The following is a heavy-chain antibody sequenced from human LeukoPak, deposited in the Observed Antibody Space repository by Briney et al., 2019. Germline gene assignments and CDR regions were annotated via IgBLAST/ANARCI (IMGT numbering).Heavy chain of an antibody. CDR3: ARVSLSSRDYFDF. CDR2: IHSGGNT. D-gene: IGHD6-19*01. CDR1: GSTFSDYY. J-gene: IGHJ4*02. V-gene: IGHV3-53*01. Sequence: GGSLRLSCAASGSTFSDYYMSWVRQVPGTGLEWLSIIHSGGNTYYADSVKGRFTISRDNSQNTLFLQMNSLRVEDTAVYSCARVSLSSRDYFDFWGQGTLVTVSS.